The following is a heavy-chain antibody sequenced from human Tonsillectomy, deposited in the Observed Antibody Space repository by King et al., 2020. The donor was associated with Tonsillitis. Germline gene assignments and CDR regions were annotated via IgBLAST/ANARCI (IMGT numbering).Heavy chain of an antibody. V-gene: IGHV3-53*01. CDR1: GFTVSSYY. Sequence: VQLVESGGGLIQPGGSLRLSCAASGFTVSSYYMTWVRQAPGKGLEWVSLIYPVGRTYYAESVKGRFTISSDNSKNTVDLQMNSLRVEDTAVYYCARSRRVAVAEGFDYWGQGTLVTVSS. D-gene: IGHD6-19*01. CDR3: ARSRRVAVAEGFDY. CDR2: IYPVGRT. J-gene: IGHJ4*02.